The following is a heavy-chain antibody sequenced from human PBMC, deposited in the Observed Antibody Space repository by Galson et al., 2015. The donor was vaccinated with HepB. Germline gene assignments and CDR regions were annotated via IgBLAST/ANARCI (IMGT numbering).Heavy chain of an antibody. V-gene: IGHV3-23*01. Sequence: SLRLSCAASGFTFSSYATSWVRQTPEKGLEWLSAISGSGGDAYYADSVKGRFTTSRDNSKNTVSLQMNSLRVEDTAIYYCAKDPIDYWGQGTLVTVSS. CDR2: ISGSGGDA. CDR1: GFTFSSYA. CDR3: AKDPIDY. J-gene: IGHJ4*02.